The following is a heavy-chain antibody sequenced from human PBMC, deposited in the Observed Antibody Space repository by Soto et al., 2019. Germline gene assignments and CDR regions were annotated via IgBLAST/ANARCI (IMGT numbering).Heavy chain of an antibody. D-gene: IGHD2-15*01. J-gene: IGHJ4*02. CDR1: GFTFSRYA. V-gene: IGHV3-23*01. CDR3: AKENYYCSGDSCYFDS. CDR2: IVSSGGST. Sequence: PGGSLRLSCAASGFTFSRYAMSWVRQAPGKGLEWVSSIVSSGGSTYYADSVKGRFTISRDNSKNTLYLQIDSLRGEDTAVYYCAKENYYCSGDSCYFDSWGQGSLVTLSS.